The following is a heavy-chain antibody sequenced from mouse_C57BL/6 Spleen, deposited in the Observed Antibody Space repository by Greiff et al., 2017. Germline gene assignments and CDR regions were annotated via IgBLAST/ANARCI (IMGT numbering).Heavy chain of an antibody. D-gene: IGHD1-1*01. CDR1: GFTFSDYY. J-gene: IGHJ1*03. V-gene: IGHV5-12*01. CDR3: ARRYYYGSSHWYFDV. Sequence: EVKLVESGGGLVQPGGSLKLSCAASGFTFSDYYMYWVRQTPEKRLEWVAYISNGGGSTYYPDTVKGRFPISRDNAKNTLYLQMSRLKSEDTAMYYCARRYYYGSSHWYFDVWGTGTTVTVSS. CDR2: ISNGGGST.